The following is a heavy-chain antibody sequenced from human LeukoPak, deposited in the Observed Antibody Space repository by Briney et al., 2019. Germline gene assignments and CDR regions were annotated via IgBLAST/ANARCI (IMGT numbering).Heavy chain of an antibody. D-gene: IGHD6-13*01. Sequence: GGSLRLSCAASGFTFRSYAMSWVRQAPGKGLEWVSGISGGGVSTYYADSVKGRFTISRDNSKNTLYLQKNSLRAEDTAVYYCAKGLYSSSWYFFDYWGQGTLVTVSS. CDR3: AKGLYSSSWYFFDY. CDR2: ISGGGVST. V-gene: IGHV3-23*01. CDR1: GFTFRSYA. J-gene: IGHJ4*02.